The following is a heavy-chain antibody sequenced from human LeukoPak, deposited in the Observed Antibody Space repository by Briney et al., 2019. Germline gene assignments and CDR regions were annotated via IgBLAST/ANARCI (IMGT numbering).Heavy chain of an antibody. Sequence: RSLRLSCAASGFTFRSDAMHWVRQAPGKGLEWVAFISYDGIIKHYADSVKGRFTISRDNSKNTLYLQMNSLRGEDTAVYYCAKDLSTNWSFGYWGQGTLVTVSS. CDR3: AKDLSTNWSFGY. CDR1: GFTFRSDA. D-gene: IGHD6-13*01. CDR2: ISYDGIIK. J-gene: IGHJ4*02. V-gene: IGHV3-30*18.